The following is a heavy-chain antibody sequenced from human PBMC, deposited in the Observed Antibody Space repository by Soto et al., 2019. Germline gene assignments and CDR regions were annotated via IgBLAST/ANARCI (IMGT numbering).Heavy chain of an antibody. CDR2: ISAYNGNT. CDR1: GYTFTSYG. CDR3: VRHDGGVYYDSSGYPGL. J-gene: IGHJ4*02. D-gene: IGHD3-22*01. V-gene: IGHV1-18*04. Sequence: ASVKVSCKASGYTFTSYGISWVRQAPGQGLEWMGWISAYNGNTNYAQKLQGRVTMTTDTSTSTAYMELRSLRSDDTAVYYCVRHDGGVYYDSSGYPGLWGQGTLVTVSS.